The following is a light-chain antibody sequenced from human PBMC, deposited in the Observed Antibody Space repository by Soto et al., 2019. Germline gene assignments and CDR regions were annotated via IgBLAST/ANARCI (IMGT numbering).Light chain of an antibody. CDR3: QQRYSTPRA. CDR2: AAS. CDR1: QNIGTS. V-gene: IGKV1-39*01. Sequence: DIQMTQSPSTLSASVGDRVTITCRAGQNIGTSLAWYQQTPGKAPKHLIYAASSLQSGVPSRFSGSGSGTDFTLTISSLQPEDFATYYCQQRYSTPRAFGQGTKVDIK. J-gene: IGKJ1*01.